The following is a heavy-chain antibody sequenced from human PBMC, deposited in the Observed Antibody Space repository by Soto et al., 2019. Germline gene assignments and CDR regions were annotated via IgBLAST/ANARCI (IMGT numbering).Heavy chain of an antibody. CDR1: GYTFTDHH. V-gene: IGHV1-2*07. CDR3: AKDRMNKCSNLGDTGGDIDF. D-gene: IGHD3-16*01. Sequence: QVQLVQSGAEVKKPGASVKVSCKASGYTFTDHHLHWVRQAPGQGLEWMGWINPNRAGTKYAHKLGGRVTMTRDTSISTVYMELTRLSSDDTAIYFCAKDRMNKCSNLGDTGGDIDFWGPGTLVTVSS. J-gene: IGHJ4*02. CDR2: INPNRAGT.